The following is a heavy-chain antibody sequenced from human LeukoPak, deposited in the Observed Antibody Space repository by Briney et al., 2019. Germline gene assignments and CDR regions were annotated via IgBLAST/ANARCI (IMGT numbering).Heavy chain of an antibody. Sequence: ASVKVSCKASGGTFSSYAISWVRQAPGQGLEWMGGIIPIFSTANYAQKFQGRVTITTDESTSTAYMELSSLRSEDTAVYYCARGQTGRELLFYYWGQGTLVTVSS. CDR3: ARGQTGRELLFYY. CDR2: IIPIFSTA. J-gene: IGHJ4*02. D-gene: IGHD1-26*01. V-gene: IGHV1-69*05. CDR1: GGTFSSYA.